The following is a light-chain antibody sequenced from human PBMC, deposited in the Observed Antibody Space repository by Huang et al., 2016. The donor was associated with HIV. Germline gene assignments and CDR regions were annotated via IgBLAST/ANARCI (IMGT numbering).Light chain of an antibody. V-gene: IGKV3-15*01. CDR2: GAS. J-gene: IGKJ2*01. Sequence: EIVLTQSPATLSVSQGERATLSCRASQSISSNLAWYQHKAGQGPRLLIYGASTRATGIPARFSGSGSGTDFTLTINSLQSEDFAVYYCQQYDNWPPNTFGQGTKLEIK. CDR3: QQYDNWPPNT. CDR1: QSISSN.